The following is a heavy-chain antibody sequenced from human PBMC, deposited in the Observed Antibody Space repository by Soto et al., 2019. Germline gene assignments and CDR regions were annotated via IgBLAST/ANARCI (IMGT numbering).Heavy chain of an antibody. D-gene: IGHD2-2*01. CDR1: GGTFSSYA. J-gene: IGHJ6*02. CDR3: ARALGYCSSTSCYGYYYYGMDV. CDR2: IIPIFGTA. Sequence: ASVKVSCKASGGTFSSYAISWVRQAPGQGLEWMGGIIPIFGTANYAQKFQGRVTITADESTSTAYMELSSLRSEDTAVYYCARALGYCSSTSCYGYYYYGMDVWGQGTTVTVSS. V-gene: IGHV1-69*13.